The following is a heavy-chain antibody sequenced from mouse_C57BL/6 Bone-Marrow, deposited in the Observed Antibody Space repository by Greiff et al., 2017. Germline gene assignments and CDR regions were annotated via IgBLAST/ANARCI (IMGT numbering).Heavy chain of an antibody. V-gene: IGHV5-6*01. J-gene: IGHJ3*01. CDR3: ASLRRRGSRFE. CDR1: GFTFSSYG. Sequence: EVQVVESGGDLVKPGGSLTLSCAASGFTFSSYGMSWVRQTPDKRLEWVATISSGGSYTYYPDSVKGRFTISRDNAKNTLYLQMSSLKAEDTAMYYCASLRRRGSRFEGGQGTLVTVSA. D-gene: IGHD1-1*01. CDR2: ISSGGSYT.